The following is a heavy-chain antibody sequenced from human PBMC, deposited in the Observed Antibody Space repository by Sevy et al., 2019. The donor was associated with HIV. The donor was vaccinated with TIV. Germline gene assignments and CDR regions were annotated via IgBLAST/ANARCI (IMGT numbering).Heavy chain of an antibody. V-gene: IGHV1-2*02. CDR3: ARDSVVVPAALRF. CDR2: INPNSGGT. Sequence: ASVKVSCKASGYTFNDYYLHWVRQAPGQGLEWVGWINPNSGGTNYAPKFQGRVTMTRDTSITTAFMEVTRLRFDDTAIYYCARDSVVVPAALRFWGQGTLVTVSS. D-gene: IGHD2-2*01. J-gene: IGHJ4*02. CDR1: GYTFNDYY.